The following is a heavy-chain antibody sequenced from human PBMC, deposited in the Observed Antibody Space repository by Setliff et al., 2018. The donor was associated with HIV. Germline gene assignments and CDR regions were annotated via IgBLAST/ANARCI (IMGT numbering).Heavy chain of an antibody. CDR2: IYQSGTT. V-gene: IGHV4-38-2*01. CDR1: GFSISSGFF. D-gene: IGHD5-12*01. J-gene: IGHJ4*02. Sequence: KASETLSLTCAVSGFSISSGFFWGWVRQPPGKGLEWIGSIYQSGTTYYNPALKSRVTISVDTSKNQFSLRLTSVTAADTAVYFCARWGAGYNSYDSWGQGSLVTVSS. CDR3: ARWGAGYNSYDS.